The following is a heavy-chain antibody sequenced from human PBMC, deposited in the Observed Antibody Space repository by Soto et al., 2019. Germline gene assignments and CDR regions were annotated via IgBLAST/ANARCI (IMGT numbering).Heavy chain of an antibody. Sequence: QVQLQESGPGLVKPSETLSLTCTISGASISSLYWSWVRQPPGKGLEWIGYIHYSGSTSYNPSLKRRVNMLVDTSKNQFSLRLSSVTAADTAVYYCARGGWSMDVWGQGTTVTVS. CDR2: IHYSGST. D-gene: IGHD2-15*01. CDR3: ARGGWSMDV. J-gene: IGHJ6*02. CDR1: GASISSLY. V-gene: IGHV4-59*11.